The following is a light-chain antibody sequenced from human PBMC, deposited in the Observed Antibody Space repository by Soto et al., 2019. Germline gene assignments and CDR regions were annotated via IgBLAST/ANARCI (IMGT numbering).Light chain of an antibody. CDR1: QTIDSW. Sequence: DIEMTQSPSPLTASVGDRVTITCRASQTIDSWLAWYQQRPGKAPKILIYDASSLESGVPTRFSGSGSGTELTLTCTSLQPDDFATEYCQQYDSNWTFCQGTKV. J-gene: IGKJ1*01. V-gene: IGKV1-5*01. CDR2: DAS. CDR3: QQYDSNWT.